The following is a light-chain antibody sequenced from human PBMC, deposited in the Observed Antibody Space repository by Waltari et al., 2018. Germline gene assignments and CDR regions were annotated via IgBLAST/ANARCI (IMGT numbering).Light chain of an antibody. V-gene: IGLV2-23*02. J-gene: IGLJ1*01. Sequence: QSALTQPASVSGSPGQPLTISCTGSSSDVGCYSLVPWYQQHPGKAPKLMIYAVTKRPSGVSHRFSGSKSGNTASLTISGLQTEDEADYYCCSYAGSTTSSVVFGTGTKVIVL. CDR3: CSYAGSTTSSVV. CDR2: AVT. CDR1: SSDVGCYSL.